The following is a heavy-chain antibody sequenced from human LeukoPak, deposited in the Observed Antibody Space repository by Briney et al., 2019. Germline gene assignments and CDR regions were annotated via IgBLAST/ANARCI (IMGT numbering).Heavy chain of an antibody. V-gene: IGHV3-73*01. Sequence: GGSLRLSCAASGFSFSGSAMHWVRQASGKGLEWVGRIRSKSNSYATTYAASVKGRFTISRDNSKNTLYLQMNSLRAEDTAVYYCAKEAVRKFDFHYWGQGTLVTVSS. J-gene: IGHJ4*02. CDR1: GFSFSGSA. CDR3: AKEAVRKFDFHY. CDR2: IRSKSNSYAT. D-gene: IGHD1-14*01.